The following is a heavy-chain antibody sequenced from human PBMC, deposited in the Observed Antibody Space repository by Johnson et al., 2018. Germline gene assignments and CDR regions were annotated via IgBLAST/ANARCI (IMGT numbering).Heavy chain of an antibody. CDR3: AKDAYSSSWVSSYYYGMDV. CDR2: TSYDGSKK. J-gene: IGHJ6*02. D-gene: IGHD6-13*01. CDR1: GFTLSRYG. V-gene: IGHV3-30*18. Sequence: QVQLLESGGGVVQPGRSLRLSCAASGFTLSRYGMHWVRQAPGQGLEWVALTSYDGSKKYHADSVKGRFTISRDNSRNTLYLQMNSLRAEDTAVYYCAKDAYSSSWVSSYYYGMDVWGQGTTVTVSS.